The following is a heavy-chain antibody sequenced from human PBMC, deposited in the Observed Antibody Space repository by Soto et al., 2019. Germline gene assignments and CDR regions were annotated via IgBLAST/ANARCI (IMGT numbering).Heavy chain of an antibody. J-gene: IGHJ4*02. CDR1: GFTFSSYG. D-gene: IGHD2-2*01. CDR2: IWYDGSNK. Sequence: QPGGSLRLSCAASGFTFSSYGMHWVRQAPGKGLEWVAVIWYDGSNKYYADSVKGRFTISRDNSKNTLYLQMNSLRAEDTAVYFCAREDAPHRNVVLGPAATNFWGQGTLVTVSS. V-gene: IGHV3-33*01. CDR3: AREDAPHRNVVLGPAATNF.